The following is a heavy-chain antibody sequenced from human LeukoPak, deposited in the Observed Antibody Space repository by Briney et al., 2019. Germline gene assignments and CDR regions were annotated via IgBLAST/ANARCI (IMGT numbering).Heavy chain of an antibody. V-gene: IGHV3-11*04. D-gene: IGHD3-9*01. Sequence: PGGSLRLSCAGSGFTFSDYYMSWIRQAPGKGLEWVSYLSSSGSTIYYADSVKGRFTISRDNAKNSLYVQMSSLRAEDTAVYYCAHGPLPETPLRYFDWLLGLWYWGQGTLVTVSS. CDR3: AHGPLPETPLRYFDWLLGLWY. CDR2: LSSSGSTI. CDR1: GFTFSDYY. J-gene: IGHJ4*02.